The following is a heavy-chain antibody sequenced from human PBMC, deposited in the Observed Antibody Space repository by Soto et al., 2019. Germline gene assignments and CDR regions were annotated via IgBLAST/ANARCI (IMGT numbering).Heavy chain of an antibody. CDR1: GYSFTTYW. D-gene: IGHD1-7*01. CDR3: AREKSDLELFNWLDP. J-gene: IGHJ5*02. V-gene: IGHV5-10-1*03. CDR2: IDPRDSYT. Sequence: DVQLAQSGAEVKKPGESLRITCEASGYSFTTYWISWVRQMPGKGLEWMGAIDPRDSYTKYSPSFQGHVTISVHKSISTAYLQWNSLKASDTAIYYCAREKSDLELFNWLDPWGQGTLVTVSS.